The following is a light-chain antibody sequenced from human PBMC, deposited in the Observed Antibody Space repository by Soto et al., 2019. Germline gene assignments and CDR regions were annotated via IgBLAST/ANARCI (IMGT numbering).Light chain of an antibody. CDR2: WAS. J-gene: IGKJ1*01. CDR1: QSVLNSSNNKNY. CDR3: QQYYSSPRT. Sequence: DIVMTQSPDSLAVSLGERATINCKSSQSVLNSSNNKNYLTWYQQKPGQPPKLLIYWASTRESGVPDRFSGSGSGTDFTLTISSLQAEYVAVYYCQQYYSSPRTFGQGTKVEIK. V-gene: IGKV4-1*01.